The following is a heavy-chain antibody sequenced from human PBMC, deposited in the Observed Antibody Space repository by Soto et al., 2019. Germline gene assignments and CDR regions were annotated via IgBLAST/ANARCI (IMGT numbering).Heavy chain of an antibody. CDR1: GFTFSSYS. J-gene: IGHJ6*02. D-gene: IGHD3-10*01. CDR3: ARHPPTKRGGRGMDF. V-gene: IGHV3-21*01. CDR2: ISSSSSYI. Sequence: EVQLVESGGGLVKPGGSLRLSCAASGFTFSSYSMNWVRQAPGKGLEWVSSISSSSSYIYYADSVKGRFTISRDNAQNSLYLQMYSLRAEDTAVYDCARHPPTKRGGRGMDFWGQGTTVTVSS.